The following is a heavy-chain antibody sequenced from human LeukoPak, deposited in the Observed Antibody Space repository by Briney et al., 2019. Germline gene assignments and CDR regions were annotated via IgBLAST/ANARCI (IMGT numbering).Heavy chain of an antibody. Sequence: SETLSLTCAVYGGSFSGYYWSWIRQPPGKGLEWIGEINHSGSTNYNPSLKSRVTISVDTSKNQFSLKLGSVTAADTAVYYCARGNPQLAYWGQGTLVTVSS. CDR1: GGSFSGYY. CDR3: ARGNPQLAY. J-gene: IGHJ4*02. V-gene: IGHV4-34*01. CDR2: INHSGST.